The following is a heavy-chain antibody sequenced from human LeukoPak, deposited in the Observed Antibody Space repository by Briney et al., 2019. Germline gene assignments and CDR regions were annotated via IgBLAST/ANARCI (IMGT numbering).Heavy chain of an antibody. V-gene: IGHV1-46*01. Sequence: ASAKVSCKASGYTFTSYYIHWVRQAPGQGLEWMGIINPSGGSTSYAQKFQSRVTVTRDTSTSTVSMELSSLRSEDTAVYYCARSWPDYYFDHWGQGTLVTVSS. CDR2: INPSGGST. J-gene: IGHJ4*02. D-gene: IGHD4/OR15-4a*01. CDR1: GYTFTSYY. CDR3: ARSWPDYYFDH.